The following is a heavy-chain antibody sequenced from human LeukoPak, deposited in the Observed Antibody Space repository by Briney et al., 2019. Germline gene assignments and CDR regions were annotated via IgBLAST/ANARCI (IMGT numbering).Heavy chain of an antibody. D-gene: IGHD2-15*01. CDR1: GGPFSSYA. Sequence: SVKVSCKASGGPFSSYAIRWVTQAPGQGLEGMGGIIPIIGTANYAQKFQGRVTITADKSTSTAYVELRSLSCEDTAVYYWAKSGALGYCSGGSCDSGVEAFDIWGQGTKVTVSS. CDR2: IIPIIGTA. V-gene: IGHV1-69*06. J-gene: IGHJ3*02. CDR3: AKSGALGYCSGGSCDSGVEAFDI.